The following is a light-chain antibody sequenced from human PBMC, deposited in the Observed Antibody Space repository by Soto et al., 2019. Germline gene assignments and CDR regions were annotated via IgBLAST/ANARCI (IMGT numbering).Light chain of an antibody. CDR1: SSDVGGY. J-gene: IGLJ3*02. CDR3: SSYAGTWA. Sequence: QSALTQPPSASGSPGQSVTISCTGTSSDVGGYVSWYQQHPDKAPKLMIYEVTKRPSGVPDRFSGSKSGNTASLTVSGLQAADEADYYCSSYAGTWAFGGGTKLTVL. V-gene: IGLV2-8*01. CDR2: EVT.